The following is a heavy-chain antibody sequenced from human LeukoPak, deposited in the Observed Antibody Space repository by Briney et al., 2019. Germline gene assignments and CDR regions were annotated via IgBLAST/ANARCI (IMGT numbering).Heavy chain of an antibody. CDR3: ARDPGPYYDILTGYYYFDY. D-gene: IGHD3-9*01. CDR2: LSSSSNYI. Sequence: GGSLRLSCAAYGFTFSSYSMNWVRQAPGKGLEWVAPLSSSSNYIYYADSVKGRFTISRDNSKNTLYLQMNSLRAEDTAVYYCARDPGPYYDILTGYYYFDYWGQGTLVTVSS. J-gene: IGHJ4*02. CDR1: GFTFSSYS. V-gene: IGHV3-21*01.